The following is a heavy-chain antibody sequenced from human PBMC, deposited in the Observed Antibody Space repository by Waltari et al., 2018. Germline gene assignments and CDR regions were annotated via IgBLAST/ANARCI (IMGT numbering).Heavy chain of an antibody. CDR1: GYTFTGYY. V-gene: IGHV1-69*01. J-gene: IGHJ6*03. Sequence: QVQLVQSGAEVKKPGASVKVSCKASGYTFTGYYMHWVRQAPGQGLEWMGGSIPIFGTANYAQKFQGRVTITTDESTSTAYMELSSLRSEDTAVYYCARGGTETLYMDVWGKGTTVTVSS. CDR3: ARGGTETLYMDV. CDR2: SIPIFGTA.